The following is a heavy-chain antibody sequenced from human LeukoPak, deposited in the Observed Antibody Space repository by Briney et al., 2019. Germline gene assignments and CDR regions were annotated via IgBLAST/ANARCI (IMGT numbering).Heavy chain of an antibody. Sequence: GGSLRLSCAASGFTFSSYAMSWVRQAPGKGLEWVSVISGSDTGTYYADSVKGRFTISRDNSKNTLYLQMNSLRAEDTAVYYCAKCGGNYDFWSGYYPDFWGQGTLVTVSS. CDR1: GFTFSSYA. CDR3: AKCGGNYDFWSGYYPDF. CDR2: ISGSDTGT. D-gene: IGHD3-3*01. V-gene: IGHV3-23*01. J-gene: IGHJ4*02.